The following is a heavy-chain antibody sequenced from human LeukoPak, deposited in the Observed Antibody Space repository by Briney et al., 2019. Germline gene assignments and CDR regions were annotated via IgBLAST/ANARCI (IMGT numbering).Heavy chain of an antibody. D-gene: IGHD3-10*01. J-gene: IGHJ4*02. CDR2: IYTGETT. V-gene: IGHV3-66*01. CDR3: VKDLRGGGYYTSFDY. CDR1: GFTVSSKY. Sequence: PGGSLRLSCAASGFTVSSKYMGRVRQAPGKGLEWVSVIYTGETTYYADSVKGRFTISRDNSKNTLYLQMSSLRTEDTAVYYCVKDLRGGGYYTSFDYWGQGTLVTVSS.